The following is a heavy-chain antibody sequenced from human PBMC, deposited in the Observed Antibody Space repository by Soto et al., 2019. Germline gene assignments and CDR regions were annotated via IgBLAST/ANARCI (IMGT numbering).Heavy chain of an antibody. Sequence: ASVKVSCKVSGYTLTELSMHWVRQAPGKGLEWMGGFDPEDGETIYAQKFQGRVTITEDTSTDTAYMELSSLRSEDTAVYYCARFPCGDGDDYWGQGTLVTVSS. CDR1: GYTLTELS. J-gene: IGHJ4*02. CDR2: FDPEDGET. V-gene: IGHV1-24*01. D-gene: IGHD3-10*01. CDR3: ARFPCGDGDDY.